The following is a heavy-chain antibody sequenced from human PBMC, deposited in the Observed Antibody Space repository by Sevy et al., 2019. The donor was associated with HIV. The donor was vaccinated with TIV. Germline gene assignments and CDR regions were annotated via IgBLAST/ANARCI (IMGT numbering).Heavy chain of an antibody. CDR2: IYYSGTT. V-gene: IGHV4-31*03. D-gene: IGHD3-10*01. J-gene: IGHJ5*02. CDR1: GGSISSGGYY. Sequence: SETLSLTCTVSGGSISSGGYYWTWIRQHPGKGLEWIGYIYYSGTTNYTPSLKSRVSMSVDTSKNQFFLKLSSVTAADTAVYYCARGWGYFGSGSYYWFDPWGQGTLVTVSS. CDR3: ARGWGYFGSGSYYWFDP.